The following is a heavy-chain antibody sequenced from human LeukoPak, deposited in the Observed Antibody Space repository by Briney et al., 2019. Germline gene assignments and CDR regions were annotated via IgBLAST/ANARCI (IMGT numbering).Heavy chain of an antibody. J-gene: IGHJ2*01. CDR1: GFTFSSYW. CDR2: IKQDGSEK. Sequence: GGSLRLSCAASGFTFSSYWMSWVRQAPGKGLEWVANIKQDGSEKYYVDSVKGRFTISRDNAKNSLYLQMNSLRAEDTAVYYCARDPYYYDSSGYYSPWYFDLWGRGTLVTVSS. CDR3: ARDPYYYDSSGYYSPWYFDL. D-gene: IGHD3-22*01. V-gene: IGHV3-7*01.